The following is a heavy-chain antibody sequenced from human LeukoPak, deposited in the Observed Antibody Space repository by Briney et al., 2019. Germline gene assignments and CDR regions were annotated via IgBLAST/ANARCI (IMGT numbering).Heavy chain of an antibody. Sequence: GGSLRLSCAASGFTFSSYWMNWARQAPGKGLEWVASINHNGNVNYYVDSVKSRFTISRDNAKNSLYLQMSNLRAEDTAVYYCARDLTCSGYSSGSYYNYYGMDVWGQGTTVTVSS. CDR3: ARDLTCSGYSSGSYYNYYGMDV. V-gene: IGHV3-7*01. CDR1: GFTFSSYW. CDR2: INHNGNVN. J-gene: IGHJ6*02. D-gene: IGHD6-19*01.